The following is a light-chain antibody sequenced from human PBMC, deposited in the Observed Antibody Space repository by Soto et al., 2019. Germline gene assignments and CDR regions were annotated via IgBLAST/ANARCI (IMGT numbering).Light chain of an antibody. CDR2: AAS. Sequence: DIQMTQSPSSLSASVGDRVTITCRASQSISSYLNWYQQKPGKAPQLLIYAASSLQSGVPSRFSGSGSGTDFTLTISSLQPEDFATYYCQQSYSTRPEGLTFGGGTKVEIK. CDR3: QQSYSTRPEGLT. J-gene: IGKJ4*01. V-gene: IGKV1-39*01. CDR1: QSISSY.